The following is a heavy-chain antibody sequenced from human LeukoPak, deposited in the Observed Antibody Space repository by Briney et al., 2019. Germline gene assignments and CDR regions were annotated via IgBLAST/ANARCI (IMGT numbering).Heavy chain of an antibody. V-gene: IGHV1-2*02. Sequence: ASVKVSCKASGYTFTGYYMHWVRQAPGQGLEWMGWINPNSGGTNYAQKSQGRVTMTRDTSISTAYMELSRLRSDDTAVYYCARVDSSGWYYMDVWGKGTTVTVSS. CDR1: GYTFTGYY. CDR3: ARVDSSGWYYMDV. CDR2: INPNSGGT. J-gene: IGHJ6*03. D-gene: IGHD6-19*01.